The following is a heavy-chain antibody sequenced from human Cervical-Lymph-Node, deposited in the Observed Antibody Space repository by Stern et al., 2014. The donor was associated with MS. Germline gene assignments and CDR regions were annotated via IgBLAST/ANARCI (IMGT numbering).Heavy chain of an antibody. CDR1: GFTFNNYA. CDR3: AKSSRTQVWSGYPLWLDP. D-gene: IGHD3-3*01. V-gene: IGHV3-23*04. Sequence: AQLVESGGGLVQPGGSLRLSCAASGFTFNNYAMTWVRPAPGKGLEWVSAISGSGANTYYADSVKGRFTISRDNSKNTLYLQMNSLRAEDTAVYYCAKSSRTQVWSGYPLWLDPWGQGTLVTVSS. J-gene: IGHJ5*02. CDR2: ISGSGANT.